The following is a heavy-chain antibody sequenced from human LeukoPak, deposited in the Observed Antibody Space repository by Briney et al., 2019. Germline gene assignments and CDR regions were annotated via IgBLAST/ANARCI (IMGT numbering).Heavy chain of an antibody. CDR1: GGTFSSYA. V-gene: IGHV1-69*01. J-gene: IGHJ6*02. D-gene: IGHD6-19*01. CDR3: ARGWRRDQWLLFNYYYGMDV. Sequence: KVSCKASGGTFSSYAISWVRQAPGHGLEWMGGIIPIFGTANYAQKFQGRVTITADESTSTAYMELSSLRSEDTAVYYCARGWRRDQWLLFNYYYGMDVWGQGTTVTVSS. CDR2: IIPIFGTA.